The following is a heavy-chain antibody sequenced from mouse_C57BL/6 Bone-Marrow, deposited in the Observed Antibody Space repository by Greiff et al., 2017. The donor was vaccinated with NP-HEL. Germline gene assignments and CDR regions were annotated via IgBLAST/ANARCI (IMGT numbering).Heavy chain of an antibody. D-gene: IGHD2-4*01. J-gene: IGHJ4*01. V-gene: IGHV5-4*03. CDR3: ARVDPIYYDYDPYAMDY. CDR1: GFTFSSYA. Sequence: EVKLMESGGGLVKPGGSLKLSCAASGFTFSSYAMSWVRPTPEKRLEWVATISDGGSYTYYPDPVKGRFTISRDNAKNNLYLQMRHMKSEYTAMYYCARVDPIYYDYDPYAMDYWGQGTSVTVSS. CDR2: ISDGGSYT.